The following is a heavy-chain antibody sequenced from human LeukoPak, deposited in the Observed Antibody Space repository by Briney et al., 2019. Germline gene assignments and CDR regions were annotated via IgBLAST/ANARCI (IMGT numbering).Heavy chain of an antibody. CDR2: INPISGGT. CDR1: GYSFTDYH. Sequence: EASMKVSCKASGYSFTDYHIHWVRQAPGQGLEWMGWINPISGGTNFAQKFQGRVTMTTDTSISTAYMELSGLGSDDTAVYYCARRGGPYFDYWGQGTLVTVSS. V-gene: IGHV1-2*02. CDR3: ARRGGPYFDY. D-gene: IGHD3-16*01. J-gene: IGHJ4*02.